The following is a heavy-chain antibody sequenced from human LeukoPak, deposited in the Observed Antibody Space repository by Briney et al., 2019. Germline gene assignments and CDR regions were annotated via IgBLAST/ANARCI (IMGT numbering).Heavy chain of an antibody. V-gene: IGHV3-30*18. Sequence: GGSLRLSCAASRFTFSSYGMHWVRQAPGKGLEWVAVISYDGSNKYYADSVKGRFTISRDNSKNTLYLQMNSLRAEDTAVYYCAKRAPKEYYPMFDPWGQGTLVTVSS. D-gene: IGHD3-10*01. CDR1: RFTFSSYG. CDR2: ISYDGSNK. J-gene: IGHJ5*02. CDR3: AKRAPKEYYPMFDP.